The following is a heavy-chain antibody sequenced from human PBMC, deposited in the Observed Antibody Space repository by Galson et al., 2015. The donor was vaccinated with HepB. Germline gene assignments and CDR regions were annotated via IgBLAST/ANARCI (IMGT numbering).Heavy chain of an antibody. CDR3: TAVSPAPYYDSTRAGVQY. Sequence: SLRLSCAASGFTFSSYSMNWVRQAPGKGLEWVSSISSSSSYIYYADSVKGRFTISRDNAKNSLYLQMNSLRAEDTAVYYCTAVSPAPYYDSTRAGVQYWGQGTLVTVSS. D-gene: IGHD3-22*01. CDR1: GFTFSSYS. CDR2: ISSSSSYI. V-gene: IGHV3-21*01. J-gene: IGHJ4*02.